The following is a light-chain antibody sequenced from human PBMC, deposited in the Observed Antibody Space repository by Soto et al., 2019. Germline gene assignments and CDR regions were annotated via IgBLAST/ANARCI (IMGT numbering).Light chain of an antibody. V-gene: IGKV1-39*01. Sequence: DIQMTQSRSSLSASVGHRFTITCRASQSISSYLNWYLQKPGKAPKLMIYGASILQSGVPSRFSGSGYGTEFNLTISSLQTDDFATYYCQQYYSYSRTFGQGTKVDI. J-gene: IGKJ1*01. CDR3: QQYYSYSRT. CDR1: QSISSY. CDR2: GAS.